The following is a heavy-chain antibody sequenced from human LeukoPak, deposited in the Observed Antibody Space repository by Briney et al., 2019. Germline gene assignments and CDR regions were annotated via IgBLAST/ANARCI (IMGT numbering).Heavy chain of an antibody. Sequence: SETLSLTCTVSGGSISSYYWSWIRQPPGKGLEWIGYIYHSGSTYYNPSLKSRVTISVDRSKNQFSLKLSSVTAADTAVYYCARERIAAAYFDYWGQGTLVTVSS. CDR2: IYHSGST. CDR3: ARERIAAAYFDY. CDR1: GGSISSYY. J-gene: IGHJ4*02. V-gene: IGHV4-59*12. D-gene: IGHD6-13*01.